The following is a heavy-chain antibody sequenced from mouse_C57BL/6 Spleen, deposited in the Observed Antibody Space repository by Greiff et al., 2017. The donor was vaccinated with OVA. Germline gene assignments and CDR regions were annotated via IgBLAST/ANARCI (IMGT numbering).Heavy chain of an antibody. CDR2: INPGSGGT. CDR3: ARGNSYGGFAY. CDR1: GYAFTNYL. D-gene: IGHD5-2*01. V-gene: IGHV1-54*01. J-gene: IGHJ3*01. Sequence: LVESGAELVRPGTSVKVSCKASGYAFTNYLIEWVKQRPGQGLEWIGVINPGSGGTNYNEKFKGKATLTADKSSSTAYMQLSSLTSEDSAVYFCARGNSYGGFAYWGQGTLVTVSA.